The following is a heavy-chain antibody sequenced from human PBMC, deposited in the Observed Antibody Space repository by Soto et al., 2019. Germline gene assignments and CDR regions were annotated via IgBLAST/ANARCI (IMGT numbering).Heavy chain of an antibody. J-gene: IGHJ3*02. V-gene: IGHV1-69*01. D-gene: IGHD2-15*01. CDR1: GGTFSSYA. CDR3: ARATGYCSGGSCYLPQSDAFDI. CDR2: IIPIFGTA. Sequence: QVQLVQSGAEVKKPGSSVKVSCKASGGTFSSYAISWVRQAPGQGLEWMGGIIPIFGTANYAQKFQGRVTITADESTSTAYMELSSLRSEDTAVYYCARATGYCSGGSCYLPQSDAFDIWGQGTMVTGSS.